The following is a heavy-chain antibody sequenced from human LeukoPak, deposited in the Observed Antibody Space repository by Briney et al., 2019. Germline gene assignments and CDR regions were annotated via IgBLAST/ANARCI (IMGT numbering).Heavy chain of an antibody. D-gene: IGHD5-12*01. CDR2: ISAYDGST. Sequence: ASVKVSCKASGYTFTSYGIGWVRQAPGQGLEWMGWISAYDGSTDYAQNLQGRVTMTTHTSTNTDYMELRSLRFDDTAVYYCARDRLDIVTTIIFDYWGQGTLVTVSS. J-gene: IGHJ4*02. V-gene: IGHV1-18*01. CDR1: GYTFTSYG. CDR3: ARDRLDIVTTIIFDY.